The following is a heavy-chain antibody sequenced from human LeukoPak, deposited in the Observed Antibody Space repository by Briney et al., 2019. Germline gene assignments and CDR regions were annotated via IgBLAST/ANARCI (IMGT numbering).Heavy chain of an antibody. J-gene: IGHJ3*02. V-gene: IGHV1-8*01. Sequence: GGSVKVSCRALGSAFPGYDMNWFRQSTGQGREGMGWMNPNSGNTGYAQKFQGKVTMTRTTSISTAYMELSSLRSEDTAVYYCARRRSGGSLRAAFDIWGQGTMVTVSS. CDR3: ARRRSGGSLRAAFDI. CDR2: MNPNSGNT. CDR1: GSAFPGYD. D-gene: IGHD2-15*01.